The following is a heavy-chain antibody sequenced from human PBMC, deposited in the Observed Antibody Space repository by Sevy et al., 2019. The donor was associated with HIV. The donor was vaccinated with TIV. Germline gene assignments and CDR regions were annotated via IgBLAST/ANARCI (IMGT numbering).Heavy chain of an antibody. CDR3: ARDLEFYDDGDYGPAFMPDY. V-gene: IGHV3-33*01. CDR2: IWFDGSNT. Sequence: GGCLRLSCAASGFTFSTYGMHWVRQAPGKGLEWVAVIWFDGSNTYYADSVKGRFTISRDIAKNTLHLQMNSLRAEDTAVYYCARDLEFYDDGDYGPAFMPDYWGQGTLVTVSS. J-gene: IGHJ4*02. CDR1: GFTFSTYG. D-gene: IGHD4-17*01.